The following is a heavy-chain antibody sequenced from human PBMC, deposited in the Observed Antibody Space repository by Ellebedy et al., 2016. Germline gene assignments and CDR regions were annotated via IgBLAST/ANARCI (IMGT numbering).Heavy chain of an antibody. CDR3: ARDAGLELRPGPLDY. Sequence: GGSLRLXXAASGFTFSSYSMNWVRQAPGKGLEWVSYISSSSSTIYYADSVKGRFTISRDNAKNSLYLQMNSLRAEDTAVYYCARDAGLELRPGPLDYWGQGTLVTVSS. CDR2: ISSSSSTI. V-gene: IGHV3-48*01. D-gene: IGHD1-7*01. J-gene: IGHJ4*02. CDR1: GFTFSSYS.